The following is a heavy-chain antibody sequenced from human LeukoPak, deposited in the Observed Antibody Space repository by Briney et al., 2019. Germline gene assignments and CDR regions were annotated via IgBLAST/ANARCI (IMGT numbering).Heavy chain of an antibody. Sequence: GGSLRLSCAASGFTFGNSWMHWFRQAPGKGLVWVSRINTDGSTTTYADSVKGRFTISRDNAKNTVYLQMNSLRAEDTAVYYCANSYSPPHYWGQGTLVTVSS. J-gene: IGHJ4*02. CDR3: ANSYSPPHY. V-gene: IGHV3-74*01. CDR1: GFTFGNSW. D-gene: IGHD3-10*01. CDR2: INTDGSTT.